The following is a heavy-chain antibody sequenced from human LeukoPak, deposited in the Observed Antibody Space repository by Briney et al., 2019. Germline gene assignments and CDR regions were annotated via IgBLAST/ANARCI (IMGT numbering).Heavy chain of an antibody. V-gene: IGHV4-34*01. CDR2: INHSGST. Sequence: KPSETLSLTCAVYGGSFSGYYWSWIRQPPGKGLEWIGEINHSGSTNYNPSLKSRVTISVDTPKNQFPLKLSSVTAADTAVYYCARASRAIVVVPAAIRRGRWSPRDYWGQGTLVTVSS. J-gene: IGHJ4*02. D-gene: IGHD2-2*01. CDR3: ARASRAIVVVPAAIRRGRWSPRDY. CDR1: GGSFSGYY.